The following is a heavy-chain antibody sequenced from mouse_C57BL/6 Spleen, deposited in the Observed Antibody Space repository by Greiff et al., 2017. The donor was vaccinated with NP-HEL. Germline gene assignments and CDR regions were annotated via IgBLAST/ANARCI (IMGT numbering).Heavy chain of an antibody. CDR2: ISSGGSYT. CDR3: ARGDYYDYDGDAMDY. J-gene: IGHJ4*01. D-gene: IGHD2-4*01. CDR1: GFTFSSYG. V-gene: IGHV5-6*02. Sequence: EVKVVDSGGDLVKPGGSLKLSCAASGFTFSSYGMSWVRQTPDKRLEWVATISSGGSYTYYPDSVKGRFTISRDNAKNTLYLQMSSLKSEDTAMYYCARGDYYDYDGDAMDYWGQGTSVTVSS.